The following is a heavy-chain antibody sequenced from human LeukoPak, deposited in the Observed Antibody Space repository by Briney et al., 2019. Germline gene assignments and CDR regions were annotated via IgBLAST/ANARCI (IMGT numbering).Heavy chain of an antibody. CDR1: GFDFSDYY. D-gene: IGHD4-17*01. CDR3: AKARLRNDAFDI. Sequence: GGSLRLSCAASGFDFSDYYMNWIRQAPGKGLEWVSYISSSSSYTNYADSVKGRFTISRDNAKNSLYLQMNSLRAEDTAVYYCAKARLRNDAFDIWGQGTRVTVSS. V-gene: IGHV3-11*03. CDR2: ISSSSSYT. J-gene: IGHJ3*02.